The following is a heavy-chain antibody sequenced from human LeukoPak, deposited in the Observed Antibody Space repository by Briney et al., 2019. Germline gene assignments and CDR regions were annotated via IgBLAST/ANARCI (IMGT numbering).Heavy chain of an antibody. V-gene: IGHV3-20*01. D-gene: IGHD3-10*01. CDR3: ARDVSPQLDWYFDL. Sequence: PGGSLRLSCAASGFTFSSYSMNWVRQAPGKGLEWVSGINWNGGSTGYADSVKGRFTISRDNAKNSLYLQMNSLRAEDTALYHCARDVSPQLDWYFDLWGRGTLVTVSS. CDR1: GFTFSSYS. J-gene: IGHJ2*01. CDR2: INWNGGST.